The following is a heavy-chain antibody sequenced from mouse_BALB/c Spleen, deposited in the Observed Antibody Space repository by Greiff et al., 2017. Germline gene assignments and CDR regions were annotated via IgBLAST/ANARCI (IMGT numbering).Heavy chain of an antibody. V-gene: IGHV5-17*02. CDR1: GFTFSSFG. CDR2: ISSGSSTI. D-gene: IGHD2-14*01. J-gene: IGHJ2*01. Sequence: VQLKESGGGLVQPGGSRKLSCAASGFTFSSFGMHWVRQAPEKGLEWVAYISSGSSTIYYADTVKGRFTISRDNPKNTLFLQMTSLRSEDTAMYYCARRGVPYYFDYWGQGTTLTVSS. CDR3: ARRGVPYYFDY.